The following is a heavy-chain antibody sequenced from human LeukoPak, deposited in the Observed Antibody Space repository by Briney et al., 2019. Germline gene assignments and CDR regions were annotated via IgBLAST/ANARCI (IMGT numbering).Heavy chain of an antibody. CDR1: GYTFTSYY. D-gene: IGHD2-15*01. CDR2: INPSGGST. J-gene: IGHJ6*02. CDR3: ARDPPRIVVVVAATNYYGMDV. V-gene: IGHV1-46*01. Sequence: ASVNVSCKASGYTFTSYYMHWVRQAPGQGLEWMGIINPSGGSTSYAQKFQGRVTMTTDTSTSTAYMELRSLRSDDTAVYYCARDPPRIVVVVAATNYYGMDVWGQGTTVTVSS.